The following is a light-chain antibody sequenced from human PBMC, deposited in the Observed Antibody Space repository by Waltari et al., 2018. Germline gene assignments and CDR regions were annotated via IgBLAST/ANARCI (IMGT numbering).Light chain of an antibody. Sequence: QSVLTQPPSASGTPGQRVTISCSGSSSNIGSNTVNWYQQLPGTAPKLLIYSNNLRPSGVPDRFSGSKSGTSASLAISGLQSEDEADYYCAAWDDSLKGWVFGGGTKLTVL. V-gene: IGLV1-44*01. CDR2: SNN. CDR1: SSNIGSNT. CDR3: AAWDDSLKGWV. J-gene: IGLJ3*02.